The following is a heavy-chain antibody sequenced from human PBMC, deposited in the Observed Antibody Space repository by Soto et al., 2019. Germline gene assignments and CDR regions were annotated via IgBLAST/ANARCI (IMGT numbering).Heavy chain of an antibody. J-gene: IGHJ5*02. CDR1: AFTFNTYA. V-gene: IGHV3-23*01. D-gene: IGHD6-19*01. CDR2: ISVSGGGT. Sequence: GGSLRLSCAASAFTFNTYAMGWVRQAPGKGLEWVSAISVSGGGTYYADSVKGRFTISRDTSKNTLYLQMNSLRADDTAVYYCAKGQGSGWYNWFDPWGQGTLVTVSS. CDR3: AKGQGSGWYNWFDP.